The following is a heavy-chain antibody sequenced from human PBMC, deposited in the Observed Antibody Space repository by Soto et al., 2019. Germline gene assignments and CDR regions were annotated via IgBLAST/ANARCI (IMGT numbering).Heavy chain of an antibody. V-gene: IGHV3-53*01. J-gene: IGHJ4*02. D-gene: IGHD5-18*01. CDR2: IYSSGST. CDR1: GFTFSNAW. Sequence: GGSLRLSCAASGFTFSNAWMSWVRQAPGKGLEWVSFIYSSGSTYYADSVKGRFTISRDNFKNTLYLQMNSLRAEDTAVYYCARGYSYTQPVFDYWGLGTLVTVSS. CDR3: ARGYSYTQPVFDY.